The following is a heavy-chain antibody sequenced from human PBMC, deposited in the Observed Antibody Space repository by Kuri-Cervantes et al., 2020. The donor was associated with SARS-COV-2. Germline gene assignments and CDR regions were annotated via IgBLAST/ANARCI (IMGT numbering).Heavy chain of an antibody. D-gene: IGHD4-17*01. Sequence: GESLKISCAASGFTFSSYAMHWVRQAPGKGLEWVAVISYDGSNKYYADSVKGRFTISRDNSKNTLYLQMNSLRAEDTAVYYCARNPTYGDYPYWYFDLWGRSTLVTVSS. CDR1: GFTFSSYA. CDR3: ARNPTYGDYPYWYFDL. CDR2: ISYDGSNK. V-gene: IGHV3-30-3*01. J-gene: IGHJ2*01.